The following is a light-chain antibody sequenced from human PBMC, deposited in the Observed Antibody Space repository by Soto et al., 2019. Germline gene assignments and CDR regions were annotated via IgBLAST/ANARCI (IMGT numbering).Light chain of an antibody. CDR2: GAS. CDR1: QSVSSN. Sequence: EIVMTQSPATLSVSPGERATLSCRASQSVSSNLAWYQQKPGQAPRLLIYGASTRATGIPARFSGSGSGTDFTLTISSLQPEDFATYYCQQSYSTLTWTFGQGTKVDIK. V-gene: IGKV3-15*01. J-gene: IGKJ1*01. CDR3: QQSYSTLTWT.